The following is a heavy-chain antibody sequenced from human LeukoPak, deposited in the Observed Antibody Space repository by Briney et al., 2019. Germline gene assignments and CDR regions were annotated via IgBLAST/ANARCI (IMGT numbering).Heavy chain of an antibody. CDR1: GGSFGGYF. D-gene: IGHD1-26*01. J-gene: IGHJ4*02. CDR3: ARDRDGSHEY. CDR2: INDSGTT. V-gene: IGHV4-34*01. Sequence: SETLSLTCAVYGGSFGGYFWTWIRQPPGKGLEWIGEINDSGTTNYNPSLKSRVTISLDTSKNQFFLNLRFVTAADTAVYYCARDRDGSHEYWGQGTLVTVSS.